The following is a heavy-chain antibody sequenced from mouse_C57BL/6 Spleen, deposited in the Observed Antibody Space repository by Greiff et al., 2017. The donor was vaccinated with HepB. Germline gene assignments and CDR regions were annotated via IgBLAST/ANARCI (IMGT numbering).Heavy chain of an antibody. CDR2: IDPSDSYT. V-gene: IGHV1-50*01. D-gene: IGHD2-5*01. CDR1: GYTFTSYW. J-gene: IGHJ2*01. CDR3: ERSGSKFDY. Sequence: QVQLQQPGAELVKPGASVKLSCKASGYTFTSYWMQWVKQRPGQGLEWIGEIDPSDSYTNYNQKFKGKATLTVDTSSSTAYMQLSSLTSEDSAVYYCERSGSKFDYWGQGTTLTVSS.